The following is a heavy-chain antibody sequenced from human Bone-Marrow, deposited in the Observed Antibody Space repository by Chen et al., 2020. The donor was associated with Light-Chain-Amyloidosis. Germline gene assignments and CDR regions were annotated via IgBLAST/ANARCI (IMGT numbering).Heavy chain of an antibody. J-gene: IGHJ3*02. D-gene: IGHD3-16*01. Sequence: EVQLVESGGGLVQPGGSLRLSCAASGFTFNNYWMSWVRQAPGKGLEWVTNIKEDGSEKYYVDSVKGRFTISRDNAKNSVYLQMNSLKDEDTALYYCASYNGGAALNIWGQGTMVTVSS. CDR2: IKEDGSEK. V-gene: IGHV3-7*01. CDR1: GFTFNNYW. CDR3: ASYNGGAALNI.